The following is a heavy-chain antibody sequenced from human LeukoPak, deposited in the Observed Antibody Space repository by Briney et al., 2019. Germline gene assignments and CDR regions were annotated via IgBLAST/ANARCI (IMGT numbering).Heavy chain of an antibody. D-gene: IGHD2-2*01. J-gene: IGHJ4*02. CDR2: ISSDGGSA. V-gene: IGHV3-64*01. CDR1: GFTFSSYA. Sequence: PGGSLRLSCAASGFTFSSYAMHWVRQAPGKGLEYVSAISSDGGSAYYANSVKGRFTISRDNSKNTLYLQMGSLRAEDMAVYYCARQYCSSTSCSHFDYWGQGTLVTVSS. CDR3: ARQYCSSTSCSHFDY.